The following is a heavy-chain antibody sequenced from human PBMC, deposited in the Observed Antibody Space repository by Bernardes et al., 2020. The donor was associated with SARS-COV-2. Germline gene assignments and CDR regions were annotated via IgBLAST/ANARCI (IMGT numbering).Heavy chain of an antibody. V-gene: IGHV3-74*01. D-gene: IGHD1-26*01. CDR3: TRAIVTPRNGMEV. J-gene: IGHJ6*02. Sequence: GGSLRLSCAASGFTFNSHWMHWVRQAPGKGLVWVSRINTDGTSTNYADSVKGRFTISRDNAKNTLYLQMNSLRAEDTAVYYCTRAIVTPRNGMEVWGQGTTVTVSS. CDR2: INTDGTST. CDR1: GFTFNSHW.